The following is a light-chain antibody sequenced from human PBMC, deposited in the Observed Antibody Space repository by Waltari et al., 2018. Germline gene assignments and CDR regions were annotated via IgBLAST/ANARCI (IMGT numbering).Light chain of an antibody. V-gene: IGKV3-20*01. J-gene: IGKJ1*01. CDR1: QSVGKF. CDR2: DAS. Sequence: EIVLTQSPGTLSLSPGERATLSCRASQSVGKFLAWYQQKPGQAPRLLIYDASIRATGIPDRFSGSWSGTDFSLTISRLEPEDFALYYCQHYVRLPVSFGQGTKVGIK. CDR3: QHYVRLPVS.